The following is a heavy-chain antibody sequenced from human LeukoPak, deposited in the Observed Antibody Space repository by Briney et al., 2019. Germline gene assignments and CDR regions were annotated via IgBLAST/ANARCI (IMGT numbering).Heavy chain of an antibody. J-gene: IGHJ2*01. CDR2: IYTSGST. V-gene: IGHV4-61*02. CDR3: AREQQRYFDL. Sequence: SETLSLTCTVSGGSISSSSYYWSWIRQPAGKGLEWIGRIYTSGSTNYNPSLKSRVTMSVDASKNQFSLKLSSVTAADTAVYYCAREQQRYFDLWGRGTLVTVSS. D-gene: IGHD6-13*01. CDR1: GGSISSSSYY.